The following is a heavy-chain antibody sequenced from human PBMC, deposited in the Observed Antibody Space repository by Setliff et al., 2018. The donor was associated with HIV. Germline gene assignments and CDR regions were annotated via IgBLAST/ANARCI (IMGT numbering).Heavy chain of an antibody. CDR2: INPNSGDT. CDR3: ARDLVVVAPYYCFDP. CDR1: GYTFTGYY. D-gene: IGHD2-15*01. J-gene: IGHJ5*02. Sequence: WASVKVSCKASGYTFTGYYIHWLRQAPGQGLEWMGWINPNSGDTRYAQRFQGRVTTTRDTSTNTAYMELNSLTSDDTAVYYCARDLVVVAPYYCFDPWGQGTLVTVSS. V-gene: IGHV1-2*02.